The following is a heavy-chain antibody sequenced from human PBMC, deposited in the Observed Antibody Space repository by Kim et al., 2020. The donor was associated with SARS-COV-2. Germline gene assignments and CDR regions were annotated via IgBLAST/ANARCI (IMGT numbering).Heavy chain of an antibody. D-gene: IGHD5-18*01. V-gene: IGHV1-18*01. CDR3: ARDRIQLWPDYGMDV. Sequence: KLQGRVTMTTDTSTSTAYMGLRSLRSDDTAVYYCARDRIQLWPDYGMDVWGQGTTVTVSS. J-gene: IGHJ6*02.